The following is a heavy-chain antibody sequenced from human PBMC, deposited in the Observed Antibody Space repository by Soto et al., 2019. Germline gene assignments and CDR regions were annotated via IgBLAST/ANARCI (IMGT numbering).Heavy chain of an antibody. CDR2: IYHSGST. V-gene: IGHV4-4*02. D-gene: IGHD6-13*01. CDR1: GGSITSTIW. CDR3: ATSPGSAAGDY. J-gene: IGHJ4*02. Sequence: SETLSLTCAVSGGSITSTIWLSWVRQPPGKGLEWIGEIYHSGSTNYNPSLKSRVTISVDRSKNQLSLKLSSVTAADTAVYYCATSPGSAAGDYWGQGTLVTVSS.